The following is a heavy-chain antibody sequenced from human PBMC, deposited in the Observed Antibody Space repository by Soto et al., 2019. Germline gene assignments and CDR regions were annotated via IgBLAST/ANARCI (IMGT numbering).Heavy chain of an antibody. CDR3: ARAALWVRGGLTFDY. J-gene: IGHJ4*02. CDR1: GFTFSSYD. D-gene: IGHD3-10*01. V-gene: IGHV3-13*04. Sequence: EVQLVESGGGLVQPGGSLRLSCAASGFTFSSYDMHWVRQATGKGLEWVSAIGTAGDTYYPGSVKGRFTISRENAKNSLYLQMNSLRAGDTAVYYCARAALWVRGGLTFDYWGQGTLVTVSS. CDR2: IGTAGDT.